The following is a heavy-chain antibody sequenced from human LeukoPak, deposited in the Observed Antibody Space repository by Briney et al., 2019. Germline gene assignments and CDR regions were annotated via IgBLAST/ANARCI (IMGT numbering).Heavy chain of an antibody. D-gene: IGHD3-10*02. CDR3: AELGITMIGGV. J-gene: IGHJ6*04. Sequence: GGSLRLSCAASGFTLSSYEMNWVRQAQGKGLEWDSYTSSIGSNIFYGDSMKGRFSISRDNAKNPPYLQMDCVRAEETGVYDCAELGITMIGGVWGKGTTVTISS. CDR2: TSSIGSNI. CDR1: GFTLSSYE. V-gene: IGHV3-48*03.